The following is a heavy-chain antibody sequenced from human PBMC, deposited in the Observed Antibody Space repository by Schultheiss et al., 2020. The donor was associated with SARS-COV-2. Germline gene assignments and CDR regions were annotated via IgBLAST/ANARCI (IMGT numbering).Heavy chain of an antibody. CDR1: GFSVSSNC. V-gene: IGHV3-66*01. CDR2: ICSGGNT. J-gene: IGHJ4*02. Sequence: GGSLRLSCAASGFSVSSNCMSWVRQAPGKGLEWVSVICSGGNTHYADSVKGRFTLSRADSTNTVHLQMTSLRAEDTAVYHCASSYDAKPVPFDLWGQGTLVTVSS. D-gene: IGHD2-8*01. CDR3: ASSYDAKPVPFDL.